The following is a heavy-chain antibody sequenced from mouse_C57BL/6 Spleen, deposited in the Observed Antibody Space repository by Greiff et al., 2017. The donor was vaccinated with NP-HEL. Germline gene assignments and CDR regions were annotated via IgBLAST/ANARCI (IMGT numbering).Heavy chain of an antibody. D-gene: IGHD5-1*01. J-gene: IGHJ4*01. V-gene: IGHV5-17*01. CDR3: ARENSTYYYAMDY. CDR2: ISSGSSTI. Sequence: EVKLVESGGGLVKPGGSLKLSCAASGFTFSDYGMHWVRQAPEKGLEWVAYISSGSSTIYYADTVKGLFTISRDNAKNTLFLQMPSLRSEDTAMYYCARENSTYYYAMDYWGQGTSVTVSS. CDR1: GFTFSDYG.